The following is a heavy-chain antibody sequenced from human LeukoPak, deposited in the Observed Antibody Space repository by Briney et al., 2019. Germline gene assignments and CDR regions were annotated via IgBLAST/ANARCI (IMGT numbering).Heavy chain of an antibody. CDR2: IIPIFATA. D-gene: IGHD3-10*01. CDR3: ARITGRDYYMDV. J-gene: IGHJ6*03. CDR1: GGTFSSYA. V-gene: IGHV1-69*06. Sequence: ASVKVSCKASGGTFSSYAIIWVRQAPGQGLEWMGGIIPIFATANYAQRFQGRVTIIADKSTSTAYMELSSLRSEDTAVYYCARITGRDYYMDVWGKGTTITVSS.